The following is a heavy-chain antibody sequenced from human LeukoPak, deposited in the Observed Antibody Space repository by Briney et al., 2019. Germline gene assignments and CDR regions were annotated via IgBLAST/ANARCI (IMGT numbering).Heavy chain of an antibody. CDR1: GGTFSSYA. J-gene: IGHJ5*02. Sequence: ASVKVSCKASGGTFSSYAISWVRQAPGQGLEWMGWISAYNGNTNYAQKLQGRVTMTTDTSTSTAYMELRSLRSDDTAVYYCARLGYCSSTSCYLHWFDPWGQGTLVTVSS. CDR2: ISAYNGNT. CDR3: ARLGYCSSTSCYLHWFDP. D-gene: IGHD2-2*01. V-gene: IGHV1-18*01.